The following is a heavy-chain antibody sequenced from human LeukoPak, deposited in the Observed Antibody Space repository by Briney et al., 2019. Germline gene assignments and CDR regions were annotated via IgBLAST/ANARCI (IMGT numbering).Heavy chain of an antibody. D-gene: IGHD3-3*01. CDR3: ARVVSVTIFGVVIDVDAFDI. V-gene: IGHV1-2*02. CDR2: INPNSGGT. CDR1: GYTFTGYY. Sequence: ASVKVSCKASGYTFTGYYMHWVRQAPGQGLEWMGWINPNSGGTNYAQKLQGRVTMTTDTSTSTAYMELRSLRSDDTAVYYCARVVSVTIFGVVIDVDAFDIWGQGTMVTVSS. J-gene: IGHJ3*02.